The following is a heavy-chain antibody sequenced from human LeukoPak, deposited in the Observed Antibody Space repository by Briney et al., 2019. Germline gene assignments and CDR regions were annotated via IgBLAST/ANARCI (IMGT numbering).Heavy chain of an antibody. CDR1: GFTFSSYS. CDR2: ISSSSSYI. V-gene: IGHV3-21*01. Sequence: GGSLRLSCAASGFTFSSYSMNWVRQAPGKGLEWVSSISSSSSYIYYAASVKGRFTISRDNAKNSLYLQMNSLRAEDTAVYYCARVGAAITPFDYWGQGTLVTVSS. D-gene: IGHD1-26*01. J-gene: IGHJ4*02. CDR3: ARVGAAITPFDY.